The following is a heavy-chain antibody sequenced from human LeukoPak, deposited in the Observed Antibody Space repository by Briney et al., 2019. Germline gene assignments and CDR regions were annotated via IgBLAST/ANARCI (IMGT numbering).Heavy chain of an antibody. V-gene: IGHV3-48*02. CDR2: IARSTDII. D-gene: IGHD4-17*01. CDR1: GFTFSDNS. CDR3: ARIIPSYGAIDY. Sequence: GGSLRLSCAASGFTFSDNSMTWVRQAPGKGLEWVSYIARSTDIIYYADSVRGRFTISRDSARNSLYPQVNSLRDEDTAVYYCARIIPSYGAIDYWGQGSLVTVSS. J-gene: IGHJ4*02.